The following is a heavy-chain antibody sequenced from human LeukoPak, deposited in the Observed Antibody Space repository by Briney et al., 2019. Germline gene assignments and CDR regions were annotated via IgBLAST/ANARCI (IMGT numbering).Heavy chain of an antibody. CDR3: AREVAADRGFDS. V-gene: IGHV3-11*01. CDR2: ISSGGSTT. D-gene: IGHD6-13*01. CDR1: GFTFSDHY. Sequence: GGSLRLSCAASGFTFSDHYMSWIRQAPGKGLECVSYISSGGSTTYYTDSVKGRFTISRDNGKNALYLQMNSLRAEDAAVYYCAREVAADRGFDSWGQGTLVTVSS. J-gene: IGHJ4*02.